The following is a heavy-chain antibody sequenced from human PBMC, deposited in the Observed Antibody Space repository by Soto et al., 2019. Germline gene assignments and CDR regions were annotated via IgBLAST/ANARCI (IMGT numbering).Heavy chain of an antibody. Sequence: XAVKVAYTASGYPLTSYAMQWVRRSPGQRLEWMGWINAGNGNTKYSQKFQGRVTITRDTSASTAYMELSSLRSEDTAVYYCARDQSRAVATISGPGYWGQGTLVTVPS. CDR3: ARDQSRAVATISGPGY. V-gene: IGHV1-3*01. D-gene: IGHD5-12*01. CDR1: GYPLTSYA. CDR2: INAGNGNT. J-gene: IGHJ4*02.